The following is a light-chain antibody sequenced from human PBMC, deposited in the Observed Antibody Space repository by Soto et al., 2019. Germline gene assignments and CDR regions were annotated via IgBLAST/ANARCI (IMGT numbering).Light chain of an antibody. CDR3: QQRSEWPIT. J-gene: IGKJ4*01. Sequence: EIVLTQSPATLSLSPGEGATLSCRASQSVSNYLVWYQQKPGQAPRLLIYDASNRATGIPARFSGSGSGTDFTLAISSLEPEDFAIYYCQQRSEWPITFGGGTKVEIK. V-gene: IGKV3-11*01. CDR1: QSVSNY. CDR2: DAS.